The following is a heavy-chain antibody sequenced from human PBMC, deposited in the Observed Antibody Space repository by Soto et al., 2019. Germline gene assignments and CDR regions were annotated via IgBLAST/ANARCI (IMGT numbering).Heavy chain of an antibody. CDR1: GCTFSDFT. CDR3: ARNGTLTGYSYGMDV. D-gene: IGHD1-1*01. Sequence: ASVKVSCKASGCTFSDFTINWVRQAPGQRLEWMGGIIPIFDTANYAENFQGRVTITADESTSTSFMEVSSLRSEDTAVYYCARNGTLTGYSYGMDVWGQGTMVTVSS. J-gene: IGHJ6*02. CDR2: IIPIFDTA. V-gene: IGHV1-69*13.